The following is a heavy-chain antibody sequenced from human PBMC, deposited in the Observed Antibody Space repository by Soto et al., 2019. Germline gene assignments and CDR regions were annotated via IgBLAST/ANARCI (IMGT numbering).Heavy chain of an antibody. J-gene: IGHJ4*02. CDR1: GGSISDYY. CDR3: ARARKATYITGGFDS. D-gene: IGHD3-3*01. CDR2: SSYGGIT. Sequence: QVQLQESGPGLVKPSETLSLTCSVSGGSISDYYWSWIRQSPEKGLEYIAYSSYGGITNPNGALNVRVTMSIDTSKNQFSLKAAPLTAADTAVYYCARARKATYITGGFDSWGQGTLVTVSS. V-gene: IGHV4-59*01.